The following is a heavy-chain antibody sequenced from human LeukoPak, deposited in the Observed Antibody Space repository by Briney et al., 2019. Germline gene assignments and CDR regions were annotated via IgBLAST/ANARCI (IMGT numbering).Heavy chain of an antibody. CDR1: GGSISSYY. Sequence: PSETLSLTCTVSGGSISSYYWSWIRQPAGKGLEWIGRIYTSGGTNYNPSLKSRVTMSVDTSKNQFSLKLSSVTAADTAVYYCARGGGIVVVPAAIGYGMDVWGQGTTVTVSS. D-gene: IGHD2-2*02. CDR3: ARGGGIVVVPAAIGYGMDV. V-gene: IGHV4-4*07. CDR2: IYTSGGT. J-gene: IGHJ6*02.